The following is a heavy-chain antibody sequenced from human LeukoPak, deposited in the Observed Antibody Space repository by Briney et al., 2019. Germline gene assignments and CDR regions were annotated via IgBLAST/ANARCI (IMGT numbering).Heavy chain of an antibody. J-gene: IGHJ4*02. CDR1: GGAISSDNYY. V-gene: IGHV4-39*01. CDR3: ARLSDY. CDR2: TNYSGTT. Sequence: PSETLSLTCTVSGGAISSDNYYWGWIRQPPGKGLEWIGSTNYSGTTYYNPSLKSRVSISVDTSRTQFSLRLSSVTAADTAVYYCARLSDYWGQGTLVTVSS.